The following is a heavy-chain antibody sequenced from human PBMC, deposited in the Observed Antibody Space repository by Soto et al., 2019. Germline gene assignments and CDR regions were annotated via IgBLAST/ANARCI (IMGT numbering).Heavy chain of an antibody. CDR2: ISGSGGST. J-gene: IGHJ4*02. Sequence: GGSLRLSCAASGFTFSSYAMSWVRQAPGKGLEWVSAISGSGGSTYYADPVKDRFTVSRDNSKNTLYLQLNFLRAEDTAVYYCAKGGIAVAVFPRYFDYWGQGTLVTVSS. V-gene: IGHV3-23*01. CDR1: GFTFSSYA. CDR3: AKGGIAVAVFPRYFDY. D-gene: IGHD6-19*01.